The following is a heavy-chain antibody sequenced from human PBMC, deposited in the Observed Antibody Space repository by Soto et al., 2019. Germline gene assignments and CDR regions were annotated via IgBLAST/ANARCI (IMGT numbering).Heavy chain of an antibody. V-gene: IGHV3-64*02. Sequence: EVQLVESGEGLVQPGGSLRLSCAASGFTFSSYAMHWVRQAPGKGLEYVSAISSNGGSTYYADSVKGRFTISRDNSKNTLYLQMGSLRAEDMAVYYCARGDGMDVWGQGTTVTVSS. CDR3: ARGDGMDV. CDR2: ISSNGGST. J-gene: IGHJ6*02. CDR1: GFTFSSYA.